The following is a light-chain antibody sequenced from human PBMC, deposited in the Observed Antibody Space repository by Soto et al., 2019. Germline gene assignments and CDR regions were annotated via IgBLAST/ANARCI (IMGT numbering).Light chain of an antibody. V-gene: IGLV2-14*01. CDR3: SSYTSSSTVV. Sequence: QSALTQPASVSGSPGQSITISCTGTSSDVGGYNYVSWYQQHPGKAPKLMIYDVSNRPSGVSNRFSGPKSGNTASLTISGLQAADEADYYCSSYTSSSTVVFAGGTKVTVL. J-gene: IGLJ2*01. CDR1: SSDVGGYNY. CDR2: DVS.